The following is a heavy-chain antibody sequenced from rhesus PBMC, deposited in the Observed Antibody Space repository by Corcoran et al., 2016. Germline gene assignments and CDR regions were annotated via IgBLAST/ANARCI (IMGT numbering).Heavy chain of an antibody. D-gene: IGHD6-31*01. CDR3: AREGPSGWYTDY. J-gene: IGHJ4*01. CDR2: IYGGSGST. Sequence: QVQLQESGPGLVKPSETLPLTCAVSGASISSNYWSWIRQPPGKGLEWIGYIYGGSGSTSYKPFLKRRVTISKDTSKNQFSLKLTSVTAADTAVYYCAREGPSGWYTDYWGQGVLVTVSS. V-gene: IGHV4-147*01. CDR1: GASISSNY.